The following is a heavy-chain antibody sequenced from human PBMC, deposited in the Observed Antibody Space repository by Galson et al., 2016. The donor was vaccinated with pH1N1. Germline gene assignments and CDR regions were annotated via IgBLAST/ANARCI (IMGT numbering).Heavy chain of an antibody. CDR3: ETDLGDKSGWPIFDH. V-gene: IGHV3-23*03. J-gene: IGHJ5*02. CDR2: IHKGGSPT. D-gene: IGHD6-19*01. Sequence: SLRLSCAASGFTFSVTGMNWVRLAPGKGLEWVALIHKGGSPTYYAESVRGRFTISKDNSKDTLYLQMKSLRAEDTATYYCETDLGDKSGWPIFDHWGRGTRVTVSS. CDR1: GFTFSVTG.